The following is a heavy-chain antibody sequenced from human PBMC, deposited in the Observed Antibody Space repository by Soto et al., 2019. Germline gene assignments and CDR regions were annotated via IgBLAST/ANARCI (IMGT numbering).Heavy chain of an antibody. J-gene: IGHJ4*02. V-gene: IGHV4-34*01. CDR2: INHSGSA. Sequence: SETLSLTCAVYGGSFSDYSWTWIRQPPGKGLEWIGEINHSGSASYNPSLKSRVTISVHTSNSQFSLELSSVTAADTAVYYCARGLITGSHYSGGWYYFDSWGQGTQVTVSS. CDR3: ARGLITGSHYSGGWYYFDS. D-gene: IGHD6-19*01. CDR1: GGSFSDYS.